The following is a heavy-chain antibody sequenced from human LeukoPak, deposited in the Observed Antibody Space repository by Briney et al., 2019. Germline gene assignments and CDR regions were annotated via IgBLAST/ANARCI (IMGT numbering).Heavy chain of an antibody. CDR2: INGDAGST. CDR1: GFTFGDYA. J-gene: IGHJ6*02. V-gene: IGHV3-43*02. CDR3: AKDIDDADYYYYGMDV. Sequence: GGSLRLSCAASGFTFGDYAMHWVRQGPGKGLEWVSVINGDAGSTYYADSVKGRFTISRDDSKNSLYLQMNSLRTEDTALYYCAKDIDDADYYYYGMDVWGQGTPVTVSS. D-gene: IGHD3-3*01.